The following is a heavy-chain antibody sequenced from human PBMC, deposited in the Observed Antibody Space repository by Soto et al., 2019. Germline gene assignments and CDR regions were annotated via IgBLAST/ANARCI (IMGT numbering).Heavy chain of an antibody. D-gene: IGHD6-19*01. J-gene: IGHJ4*02. Sequence: ASVKVSCKASGYTFSGFYMHWVRQAPGQGLEWMGWINPNSGGTKSAERFQGRVTMTRDTSISTAYMELSRLTSDDTAVYYCASAAVTGTAGLDFWGQGTQVTVSS. CDR2: INPNSGGT. CDR1: GYTFSGFY. V-gene: IGHV1-2*02. CDR3: ASAAVTGTAGLDF.